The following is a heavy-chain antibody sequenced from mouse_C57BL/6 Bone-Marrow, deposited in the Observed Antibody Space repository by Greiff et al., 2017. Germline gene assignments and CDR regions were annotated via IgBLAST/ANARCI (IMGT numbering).Heavy chain of an antibody. J-gene: IGHJ4*01. CDR2: IYPRSGNT. D-gene: IGHD2-4*01. Sequence: QVQLQQSGAELARPGASVKLSCKASGYTFTSYGISWVKQRTGQGLEWIGEIYPRSGNTYYNEKFKGKATLTADKSSSTAYMELRSLTSEDSAVYFCARHYYEYVRGAMDYWGPGTSVTVSS. CDR3: ARHYYEYVRGAMDY. CDR1: GYTFTSYG. V-gene: IGHV1-81*01.